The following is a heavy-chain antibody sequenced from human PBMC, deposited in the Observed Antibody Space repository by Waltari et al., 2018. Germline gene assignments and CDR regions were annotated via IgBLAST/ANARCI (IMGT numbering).Heavy chain of an antibody. CDR3: ARHGDFCFDY. CDR1: GFSFSDTW. V-gene: IGHV3-7*01. Sequence: EVPVVESGGDLVQPGGSLRLSCAASGFSFSDTWMGWVRQAPGKGLEWVANIKTDGNTQYYVGSVKGRFTISRDNAKNSLYLQMNSLRAEDTAVYYCARHGDFCFDYWGQGILVTVSS. CDR2: IKTDGNTQ. J-gene: IGHJ4*02.